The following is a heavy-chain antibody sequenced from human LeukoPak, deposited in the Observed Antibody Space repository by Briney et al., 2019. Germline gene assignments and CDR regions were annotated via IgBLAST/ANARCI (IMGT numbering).Heavy chain of an antibody. CDR3: ARDGIGYSSSWRYYYYMDV. CDR1: GGTFSSYA. CDR2: IIPIFGTA. J-gene: IGHJ6*03. D-gene: IGHD6-13*01. Sequence: GASVTVSCKASGGTFSSYAISWVRQAPGQGLEWMGGIIPIFGTANYAQKFQGRVTITTDESTSTAYLELSSLRSEDTAVYYCARDGIGYSSSWRYYYYMDVWGKGTTVTVSS. V-gene: IGHV1-69*05.